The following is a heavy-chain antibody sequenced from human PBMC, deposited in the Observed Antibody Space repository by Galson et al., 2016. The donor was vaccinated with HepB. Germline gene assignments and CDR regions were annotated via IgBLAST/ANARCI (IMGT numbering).Heavy chain of an antibody. D-gene: IGHD3-10*01. CDR3: AKDPGYGSGSSSSYGMDV. Sequence: SLRLSCAASGFTFSSSGVHWVRQAPGKGLEWVALISDDEDNKYYGDSVKGRFTISRDNSKNTLYLQMNSLRAEDTAVYYCAKDPGYGSGSSSSYGMDVWGQGTTVTVSS. CDR1: GFTFSSSG. J-gene: IGHJ6*02. CDR2: ISDDEDNK. V-gene: IGHV3-30*18.